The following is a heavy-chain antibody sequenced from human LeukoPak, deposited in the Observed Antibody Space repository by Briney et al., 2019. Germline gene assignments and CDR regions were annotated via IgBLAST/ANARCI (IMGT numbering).Heavy chain of an antibody. CDR1: GGSISSSSYY. V-gene: IGHV4-39*07. CDR2: IYYSGST. Sequence: SETLSLTCTVSGGSISSSSYYWGWIRQPPGRGLEWIGSIYYSGSTYYNPSLKSRVTISVDTSKNQFSLKLSSVTAADTAVYYCARGRRDGYPWYFDLWGRGTLVTVSS. D-gene: IGHD5-24*01. CDR3: ARGRRDGYPWYFDL. J-gene: IGHJ2*01.